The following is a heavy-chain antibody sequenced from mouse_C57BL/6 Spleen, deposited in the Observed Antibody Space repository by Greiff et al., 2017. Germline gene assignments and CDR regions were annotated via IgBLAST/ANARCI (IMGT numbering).Heavy chain of an antibody. J-gene: IGHJ4*01. D-gene: IGHD2-10*02. CDR3: ERESIYYAIDY. CDR2: ISYDGSN. CDR1: GYSITSGYY. V-gene: IGHV3-6*01. Sequence: EVKLQESGPGLVKPSQSLSLTCSVTGYSITSGYYWNWIRQFPGNKLEWMGYISYDGSNNYNPSLKNRISITRDTSKNQFFLKLNSVTTEDTATYYCERESIYYAIDYWGQGTSVTVSA.